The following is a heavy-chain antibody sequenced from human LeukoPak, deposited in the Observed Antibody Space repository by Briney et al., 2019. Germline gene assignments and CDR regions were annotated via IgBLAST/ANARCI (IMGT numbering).Heavy chain of an antibody. J-gene: IGHJ4*02. CDR1: GYTFTGYY. Sequence: ASVKVSCKASGYTFTGYYMHWVRQAPGQGLEWMGWINPNSGGTNYAQKFQGRVTMTRDTSISTAYMELSRLRSDDTAVYYCAREGGRSGWLKEFDYWGQGTLVTVSS. D-gene: IGHD6-19*01. V-gene: IGHV1-2*02. CDR2: INPNSGGT. CDR3: AREGGRSGWLKEFDY.